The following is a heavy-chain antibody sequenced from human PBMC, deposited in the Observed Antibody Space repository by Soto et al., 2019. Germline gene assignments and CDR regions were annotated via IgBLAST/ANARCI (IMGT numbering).Heavy chain of an antibody. D-gene: IGHD1-7*01. V-gene: IGHV3-23*01. CDR2: ISGSGGST. CDR1: GFTFSSYA. Sequence: GGSLRLSCAASGFTFSSYAMSWVRQAPGKGLEWVSAISGSGGSTYDADSVKGRFTISSDNSKNTLYLQMNSLRAEDTAVYYCSKDQAYNWNYRNAFEIWGEGTRVTVSS. CDR3: SKDQAYNWNYRNAFEI. J-gene: IGHJ3*02.